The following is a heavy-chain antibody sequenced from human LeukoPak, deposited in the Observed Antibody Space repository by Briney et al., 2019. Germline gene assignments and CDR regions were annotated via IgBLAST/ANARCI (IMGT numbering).Heavy chain of an antibody. CDR2: ISGRGGST. CDR1: GFTFIMYA. J-gene: IGHJ4*02. D-gene: IGHD3-10*01. CDR3: AKDLGLMVRGEFDY. V-gene: IGHV3-23*01. Sequence: PGGSRRLSCAASGFTFIMYAMSWVRQAPGKGREWVSAISGRGGSTYYAAYVNGRFTISRDNSKNTLYLQMNSLRAADTAVYYCAKDLGLMVRGEFDYWGQGTLVTVSS.